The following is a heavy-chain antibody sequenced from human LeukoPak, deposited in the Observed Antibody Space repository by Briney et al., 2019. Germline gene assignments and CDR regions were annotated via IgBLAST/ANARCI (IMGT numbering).Heavy chain of an antibody. D-gene: IGHD3-3*01. CDR2: INPNSGGT. V-gene: IGHV1-2*02. Sequence: VASVKVSCKASGYTFTGYYMHWVRQAPGQGLEWMGWINPNSGGTNYAQKFQGRATMTRDTSISTAYMELSRLRSDDTAVYYCARAYYDFWSGYYRTGHNFDYWGQGTLVTVSS. CDR3: ARAYYDFWSGYYRTGHNFDY. CDR1: GYTFTGYY. J-gene: IGHJ4*02.